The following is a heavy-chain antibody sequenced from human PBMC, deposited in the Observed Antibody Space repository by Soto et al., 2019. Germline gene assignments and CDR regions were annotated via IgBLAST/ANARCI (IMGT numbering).Heavy chain of an antibody. Sequence: EVQLVESGGGLVKPGGSLRLSCAASGFTFSSRSLNWVRQAPGKGLEWVSSISSTSSHTQHADSVKGRFTISRDNAKNALYMQMNGLRVEDTAVFYSVPDVVVIAEKGYWGQCSLVPVCS. V-gene: IGHV3-21*01. J-gene: IGHJ1*01. CDR2: ISSTSSHT. D-gene: IGHD2-15*01. CDR1: GFTFSSRS. CDR3: VPDVVVIAEKGY.